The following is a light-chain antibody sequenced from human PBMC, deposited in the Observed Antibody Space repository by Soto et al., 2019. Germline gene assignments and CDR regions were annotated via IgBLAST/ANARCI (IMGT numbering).Light chain of an antibody. Sequence: IQMTQSPSSLSACVGDRVTITCRASQSVSSYLNWYQQKPGKAPKLLIYGASSLQSGVPSRFSGSGSGTDFTLTISSLQPEDFATYYCQQSYSTLFTFGPGTKVDIK. CDR1: QSVSSY. V-gene: IGKV1-39*01. CDR3: QQSYSTLFT. J-gene: IGKJ3*01. CDR2: GAS.